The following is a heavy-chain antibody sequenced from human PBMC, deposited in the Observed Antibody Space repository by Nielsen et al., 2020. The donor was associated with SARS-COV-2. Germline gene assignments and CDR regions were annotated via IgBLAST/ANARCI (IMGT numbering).Heavy chain of an antibody. V-gene: IGHV7-4-1*02. CDR3: ARYYYDSSGYYYFDY. D-gene: IGHD3-22*01. Sequence: WVRQAPGQGLEWMGWINTNTGNPTYAQGFTGRFVFSLDTSVSTAYLQISSLKAEDTAVYYCARYYYDSSGYYYFDYWGQGTLVTVSS. CDR2: INTNTGNP. J-gene: IGHJ4*02.